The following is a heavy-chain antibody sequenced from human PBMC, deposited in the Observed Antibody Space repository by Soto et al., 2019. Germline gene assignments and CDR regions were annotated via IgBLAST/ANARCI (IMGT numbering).Heavy chain of an antibody. CDR1: GFTFSSYG. CDR2: ISYDGSNK. Sequence: GGSLRLSCAASGFTFSSYGMHWVRQAPGKGLEWVAVISYDGSNKYYADSVKGRFTISRDNSKNTLYLQMNSLRAEDTAVYYCAKDWYEDSSGDLHDYWGQGTLVTVSS. J-gene: IGHJ4*02. V-gene: IGHV3-30*18. D-gene: IGHD3-22*01. CDR3: AKDWYEDSSGDLHDY.